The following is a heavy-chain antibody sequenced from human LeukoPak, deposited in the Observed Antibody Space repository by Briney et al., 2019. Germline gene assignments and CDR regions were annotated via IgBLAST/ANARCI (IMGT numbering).Heavy chain of an antibody. CDR1: GXSFSGYY. Sequence: PSETLSLTCAVYGXSFSGYYWSWIRQPPGKGLKWIGEINHSGSTNYNPSLKSRVTISVDTSKNQFSLKLSSVTAADTAVYYCARGRRVLLWFGESYCDYWGQGTLVTVSS. CDR3: ARGRRVLLWFGESYCDY. V-gene: IGHV4-34*01. CDR2: INHSGST. J-gene: IGHJ4*02. D-gene: IGHD3-10*01.